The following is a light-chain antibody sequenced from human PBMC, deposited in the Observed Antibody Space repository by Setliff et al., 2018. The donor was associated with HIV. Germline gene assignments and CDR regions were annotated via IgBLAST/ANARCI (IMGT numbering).Light chain of an antibody. J-gene: IGLJ1*01. Sequence: QSVLAQPASVSGSPGQSITISFTGTSTDVGTYKLVSWYQQHPGKAPKFMIHEVSKRPSGISNRFSGSKSGNTASLTISGLQPEDESDYYCCSYASGSTSLFVFGTGTKVTVL. V-gene: IGLV2-23*02. CDR3: CSYASGSTSLFV. CDR1: STDVGTYKL. CDR2: EVS.